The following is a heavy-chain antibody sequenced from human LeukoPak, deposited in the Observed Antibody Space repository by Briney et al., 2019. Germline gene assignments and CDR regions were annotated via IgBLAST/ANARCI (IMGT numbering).Heavy chain of an antibody. D-gene: IGHD3-22*01. CDR3: ASFLDYYDSSVYAFDI. CDR1: GGSFSGYY. V-gene: IGHV4-34*01. Sequence: SETLSLTCAVYGGSFSGYYWSWLRQPPGKGREWIGEINHSGSTNYNPSLKSRVTISVDTSKNQFSLKLSSVTAADTAVYYCASFLDYYDSSVYAFDIWGQGTMVTVSS. J-gene: IGHJ3*02. CDR2: INHSGST.